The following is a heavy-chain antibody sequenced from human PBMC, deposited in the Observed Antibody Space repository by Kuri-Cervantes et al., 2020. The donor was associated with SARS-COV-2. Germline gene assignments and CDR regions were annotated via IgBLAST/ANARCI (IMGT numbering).Heavy chain of an antibody. J-gene: IGHJ4*02. CDR2: ISSSSSYI. CDR1: VSIFNSYT. D-gene: IGHD4/OR15-4a*01. CDR3: AKDGAGAHDF. Sequence: GESLKISCAASVSIFNSYTMNWVRQAPGKGLEWVSSISSSSSYIYYADSVKGRFTISRDNAKNSLYLQMSSLRPEDTAMHYCAKDGAGAHDFWGQGTLVTVSS. V-gene: IGHV3-21*01.